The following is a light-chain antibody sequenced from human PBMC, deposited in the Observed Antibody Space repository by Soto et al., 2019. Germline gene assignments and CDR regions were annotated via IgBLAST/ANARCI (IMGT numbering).Light chain of an antibody. V-gene: IGKV3-15*01. CDR2: DAS. J-gene: IGKJ1*01. Sequence: EIVMTQSPVTLSVSPGERATLSCRASQTIRSDLAWYQQKPGQAPRLLISDASTRATGIPARFNGSGSGTEFTLAISSLQSEDFAVYYCQQYNNWPWTFGQGTKVDIK. CDR3: QQYNNWPWT. CDR1: QTIRSD.